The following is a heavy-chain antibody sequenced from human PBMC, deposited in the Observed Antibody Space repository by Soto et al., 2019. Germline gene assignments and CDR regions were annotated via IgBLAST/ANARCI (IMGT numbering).Heavy chain of an antibody. Sequence: EVQLMESGGGLVQPGGSLRLSCAASGFTFSDHYMDWVRQAPGKGLEWVGRTRNKANSYSTQYAASVKGRFTISRDDSKSSLYLQMNRLKTGDTAVYYWTVGTVITEGAWGQGTLVTVSS. J-gene: IGHJ5*02. V-gene: IGHV3-72*01. CDR1: GFTFSDHY. CDR2: TRNKANSYST. D-gene: IGHD4-4*01. CDR3: TVGTVITEGA.